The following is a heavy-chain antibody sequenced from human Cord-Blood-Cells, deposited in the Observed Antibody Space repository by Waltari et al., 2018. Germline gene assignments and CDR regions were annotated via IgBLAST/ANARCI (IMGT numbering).Heavy chain of an antibody. CDR3: ARSLAAGNRLGPYYYGMDV. D-gene: IGHD6-13*01. CDR1: GFTFISYD. CDR2: IGTAGDT. V-gene: IGHV3-13*01. Sequence: EVQLVESGGGLVPPGGSLRLYCAVSGFTFISYDLHWVRYAPGQGLEWVSAIGTAGDTYYPGSVKGRFTISRENAKNSLYLQRNSLRAGDTAVYYCARSLAAGNRLGPYYYGMDVWGQGTTVTVSS. J-gene: IGHJ6*02.